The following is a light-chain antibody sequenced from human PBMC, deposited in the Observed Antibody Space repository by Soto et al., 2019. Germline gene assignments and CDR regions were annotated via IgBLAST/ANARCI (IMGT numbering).Light chain of an antibody. CDR2: DNN. J-gene: IGLJ3*02. CDR1: SSNIAKNY. Sequence: QSVLTQPPSVSAAPGQKVTMSCSGSSSNIAKNYVAWYQQLPGTAPKLLIYDNNKRPSGIPDRFSGSKSGTSATLGITGLQTGDEADYYCGTWDSSRRAGVFGGGTKSPS. V-gene: IGLV1-51*01. CDR3: GTWDSSRRAGV.